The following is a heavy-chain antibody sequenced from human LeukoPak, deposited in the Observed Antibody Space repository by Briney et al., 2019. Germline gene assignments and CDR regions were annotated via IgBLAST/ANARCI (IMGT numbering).Heavy chain of an antibody. Sequence: GGSLRLSCAASGFTVSSNYMSWVRQAPGKGLEWVSVIYSGGSTYYADSVKGRFTISRDNSKNTLYLQMNSLRAEDTAVYYCARGLLPTYFDYWGQGTLVTVSS. CDR2: IYSGGST. CDR3: ARGLLPTYFDY. D-gene: IGHD2-15*01. CDR1: GFTVSSNY. J-gene: IGHJ4*02. V-gene: IGHV3-53*01.